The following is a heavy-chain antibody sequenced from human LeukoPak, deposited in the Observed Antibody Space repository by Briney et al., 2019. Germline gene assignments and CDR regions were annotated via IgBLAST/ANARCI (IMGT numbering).Heavy chain of an antibody. D-gene: IGHD3-9*01. Sequence: GGSLRLSCAASGFIFSSHGMHWGRQAPGKGLEWVAVISYDGSNKYGDSVKGRFTISRDNSKNTLYLQMNSLRPEDTAVYYCGRNYDILGWGQGTLVTVSS. V-gene: IGHV3-30*03. CDR3: GRNYDILG. CDR1: GFIFSSHG. CDR2: ISYDGSNK. J-gene: IGHJ4*02.